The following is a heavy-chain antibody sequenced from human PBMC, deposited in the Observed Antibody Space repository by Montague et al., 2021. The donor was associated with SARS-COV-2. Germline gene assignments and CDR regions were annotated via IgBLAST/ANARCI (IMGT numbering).Heavy chain of an antibody. V-gene: IGHV4-39*02. Sequence: SETLSLTCTVSGVSISSSSYYWGWIRQPPGKGLEWIGRIYSSGSTYYNPSLKSRVTISVDTSKNQFSLKLSSVTAADTAVYYCARDVIRGGNVVVVALNWFDPWGQGTLVTVSS. CDR3: ARDVIRGGNVVVVALNWFDP. CDR1: GVSISSSSYY. D-gene: IGHD2-15*01. J-gene: IGHJ5*02. CDR2: IYSSGST.